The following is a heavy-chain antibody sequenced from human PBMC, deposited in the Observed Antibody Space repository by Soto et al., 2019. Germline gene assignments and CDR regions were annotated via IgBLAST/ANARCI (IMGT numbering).Heavy chain of an antibody. CDR1: GFNFNTYF. V-gene: IGHV3-30*03. J-gene: IGHJ4*02. D-gene: IGHD1-26*01. CDR2: IFPTGRDK. CDR3: ARDEEHGSNCDLAY. Sequence: QVQLVQSGGGVVQPGRSLRLSCAASGFNFNTYFMHWVRQAPGKGLEWVAMIFPTGRDKEYADSVKGRFTITRDKSNTKMYLQMDRLRPEDTAVYYCARDEEHGSNCDLAYWGQGALVTVSS.